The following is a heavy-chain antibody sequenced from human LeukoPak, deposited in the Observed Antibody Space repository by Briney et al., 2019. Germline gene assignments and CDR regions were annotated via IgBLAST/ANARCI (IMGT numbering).Heavy chain of an antibody. CDR2: INPNSGGT. CDR1: GYTFTGYY. Sequence: GASVKVSCKASGYTFTGYYMHWVRQAPGQGLEWMGWINPNSGGTNYAQKFQGWVTMTRDTSNSTAYMELSRLRSDDTAVYYCARVVSSGYLDYWGQGTLVTVSS. J-gene: IGHJ4*02. D-gene: IGHD3-22*01. V-gene: IGHV1-2*04. CDR3: ARVVSSGYLDY.